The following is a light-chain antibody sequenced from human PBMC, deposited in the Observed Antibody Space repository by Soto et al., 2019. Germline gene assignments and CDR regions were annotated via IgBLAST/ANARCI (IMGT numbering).Light chain of an antibody. J-gene: IGKJ4*01. V-gene: IGKV3-20*01. CDR3: QQDSTAPQLT. Sequence: EIVLTQSPGTLSLSPGERATLSCRASASVSSYYLAWYQQKGGQAPRLLIYAASSRATGIPDRFSGTGSGTEFTLTISRLEPEDFAVYYCQQDSTAPQLTFGGGTKVEIK. CDR1: ASVSSYY. CDR2: AAS.